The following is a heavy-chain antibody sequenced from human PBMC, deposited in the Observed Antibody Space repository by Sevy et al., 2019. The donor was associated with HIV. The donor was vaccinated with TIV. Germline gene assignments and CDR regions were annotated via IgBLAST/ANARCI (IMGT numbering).Heavy chain of an antibody. D-gene: IGHD3-3*01. J-gene: IGHJ5*02. CDR3: ARLDGITIFGVVMSRWFDP. CDR2: INPNSGGT. Sequence: ASVKVSCKASGYTFTGYYMHWVRQAPGQGLEWMGWINPNSGGTNYAQKFQGRVTMTRDTSINTAYMELSRLRSDDTAVYYCARLDGITIFGVVMSRWFDPWGQGTLVTVSS. CDR1: GYTFTGYY. V-gene: IGHV1-2*02.